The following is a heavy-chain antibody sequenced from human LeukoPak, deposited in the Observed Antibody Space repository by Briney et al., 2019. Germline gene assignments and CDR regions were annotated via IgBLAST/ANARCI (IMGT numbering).Heavy chain of an antibody. V-gene: IGHV3-30*19. CDR3: ARVHCSSTDCYGGYYFAMDV. Sequence: GGSLRLSCAASGFTFSSYGMHRVRQAPGKGLEWVAVIWYDGSNKYYADSVKGRFTISRDNSENTLYLQMNSLRAEDTAVYFCARVHCSSTDCYGGYYFAMDVWGQGTTVTVSS. CDR2: IWYDGSNK. J-gene: IGHJ6*02. CDR1: GFTFSSYG. D-gene: IGHD2-2*01.